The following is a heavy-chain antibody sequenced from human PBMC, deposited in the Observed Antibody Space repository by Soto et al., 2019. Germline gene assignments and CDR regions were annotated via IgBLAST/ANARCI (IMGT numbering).Heavy chain of an antibody. CDR1: GDTFTSYA. CDR2: INAGNGNT. D-gene: IGHD1-26*01. CDR3: ARASSGSYAFDI. V-gene: IGHV1-3*01. Sequence: GASVKVSCKASGDTFTSYAMHWVRQAPGQRLEWMGWINAGNGNTKYSQKFQGRVTITRDTSASTAYMELSSLRSEDTAVYYCARASSGSYAFDIWGQGTMVTVSS. J-gene: IGHJ3*02.